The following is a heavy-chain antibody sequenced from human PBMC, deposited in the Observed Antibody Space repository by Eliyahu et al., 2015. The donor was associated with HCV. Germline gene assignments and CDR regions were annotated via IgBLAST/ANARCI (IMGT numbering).Heavy chain of an antibody. J-gene: IGHJ5*02. CDR1: GGSITTYY. CDR3: ASGGGGIAVAGTGGWFDP. V-gene: IGHV4-59*01. Sequence: QVQLQESGPGLVKPSETLSLTCTVXGGSITTYYWSWIRQPPGKGLEWIGYIHYSGGTNYNPPLKSRVTISVDTSKNQFSLNLTSVTAADTAVYYCASGGGGIAVAGTGGWFDPWGQGTLVTVSS. CDR2: IHYSGGT. D-gene: IGHD6-19*01.